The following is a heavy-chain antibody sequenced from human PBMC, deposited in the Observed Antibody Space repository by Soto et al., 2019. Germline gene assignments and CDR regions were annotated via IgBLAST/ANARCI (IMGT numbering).Heavy chain of an antibody. CDR2: IKEDGSVK. J-gene: IGHJ5*01. CDR1: GFTFSTSW. CDR3: ARDRAYNCFDF. V-gene: IGHV3-7*01. Sequence: EVQLVESGGGLVQPGGSLRLSCAASGFTFSTSWMTWVRQAPGKGLEWLDNIKEDGSVKNYAASVRGRLTISRDNAKNSLYLQVDSLRAEDTAVYYCARDRAYNCFDFWGQGTLVTVSS.